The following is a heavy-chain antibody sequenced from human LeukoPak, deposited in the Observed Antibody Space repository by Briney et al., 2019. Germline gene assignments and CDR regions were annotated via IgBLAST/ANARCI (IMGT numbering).Heavy chain of an antibody. V-gene: IGHV4-59*12. CDR3: ARDYYDSSGGGLFVDY. CDR2: IYYSGST. CDR1: GGSISSYY. J-gene: IGHJ4*02. Sequence: SETLSLTCTVSGGSISSYYWSWIRQPPGKGLEWIGYIYYSGSTNYNPSLKSRVTMSVDTSKNQFSLKLSSVTAADTAVYYCARDYYDSSGGGLFVDYWGQGTLVTVSS. D-gene: IGHD3-22*01.